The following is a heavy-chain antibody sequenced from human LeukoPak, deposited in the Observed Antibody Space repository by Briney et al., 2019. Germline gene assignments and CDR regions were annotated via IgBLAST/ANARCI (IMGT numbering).Heavy chain of an antibody. CDR1: GFTFSNYW. D-gene: IGHD3-10*01. CDR3: ARSYYYGSGAYAFDT. V-gene: IGHV3-74*01. CDR2: MNTDGSST. J-gene: IGHJ3*02. Sequence: GGSLRLSCAASGFTFSNYWMHWVRQAPGKGLVWVSRMNTDGSSTNYADSVKGRFAISRDNAKNTLYLQMNSLRAEDRAVYYCARSYYYGSGAYAFDTWGQGTMVTVSS.